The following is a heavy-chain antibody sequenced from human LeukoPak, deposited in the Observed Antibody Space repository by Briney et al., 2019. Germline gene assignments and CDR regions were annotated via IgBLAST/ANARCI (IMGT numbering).Heavy chain of an antibody. Sequence: GGSLRLSCAASGFTFSSYGTHWVRQAPGKGLEWVAVIWYDGSNKYYADSVKGRFTISRDNSKNTLYLQMNSLRAEDTAVYYCARELKPYYYDSSDYYYGMDVWGQGTTVTVSS. CDR3: ARELKPYYYDSSDYYYGMDV. V-gene: IGHV3-33*01. CDR1: GFTFSSYG. CDR2: IWYDGSNK. J-gene: IGHJ6*02. D-gene: IGHD3-22*01.